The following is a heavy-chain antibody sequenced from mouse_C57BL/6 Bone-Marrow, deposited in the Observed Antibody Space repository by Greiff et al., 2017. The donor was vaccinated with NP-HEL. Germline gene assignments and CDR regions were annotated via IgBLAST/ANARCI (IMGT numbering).Heavy chain of an antibody. CDR3: ARNGYYREYFDY. CDR1: GYTFTSYW. D-gene: IGHD2-14*01. Sequence: VQLQQPGAELVKPGASVKLSCKASGYTFTSYWMHWVKQRPGQGLEWIGMIHPNSGSTNYNEKFKSKATLTVDKSSSTAYMQLSSLTSEDSAVYYCARNGYYREYFDYWGQGTTLTVSS. CDR2: IHPNSGST. V-gene: IGHV1-64*01. J-gene: IGHJ2*01.